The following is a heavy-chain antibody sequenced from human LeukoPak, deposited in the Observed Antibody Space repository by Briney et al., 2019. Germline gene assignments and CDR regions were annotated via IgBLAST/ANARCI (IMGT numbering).Heavy chain of an antibody. CDR3: ARDGQIMGFDY. D-gene: IGHD3-16*01. J-gene: IGHJ4*02. CDR2: VYYTGST. Sequence: SQTLSLTCTVSGGAISSGGYYWSWIRQHPERGLELIGYVYYTGSTYYNPSLESRVAISVDTSKNQFSLKLTSVTAADTAVYYCARDGQIMGFDYWGQGILVTVSS. CDR1: GGAISSGGYY. V-gene: IGHV4-31*03.